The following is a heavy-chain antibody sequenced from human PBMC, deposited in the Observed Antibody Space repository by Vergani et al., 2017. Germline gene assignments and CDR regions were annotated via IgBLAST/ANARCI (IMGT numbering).Heavy chain of an antibody. D-gene: IGHD6-19*01. CDR3: AKVARSEVAGTFGAFDI. J-gene: IGHJ3*02. CDR2: LSASDRRT. Sequence: EVQLLESGGDLVQPGGSLRLSCAASGFTFIMHAMSWVRQAPGQGLEWVSTLSASDRRTHYADSVKGRFTISRVNSKNTLFLHMNSLRPEDTAVYYCAKVARSEVAGTFGAFDIWGQGTMVTVSS. V-gene: IGHV3-23*01. CDR1: GFTFIMHA.